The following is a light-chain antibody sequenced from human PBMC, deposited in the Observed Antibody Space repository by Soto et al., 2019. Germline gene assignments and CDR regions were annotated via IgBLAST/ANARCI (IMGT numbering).Light chain of an antibody. CDR3: QQTYTTPQT. CDR1: QSIRTY. V-gene: IGKV1-39*01. CDR2: AAS. J-gene: IGKJ1*01. Sequence: DIQMTQSPSSLSASVGDRVSITCRASQSIRTYLTWYQHQPGKAPKLLIYAASSLQSGVPSRLSGSGSGTDFTLAISSLQPEDFATYYCQQTYTTPQTFGQGTKVDIK.